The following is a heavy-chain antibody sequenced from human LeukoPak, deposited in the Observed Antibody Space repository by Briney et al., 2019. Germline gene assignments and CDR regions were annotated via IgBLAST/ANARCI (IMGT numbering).Heavy chain of an antibody. V-gene: IGHV4-38-2*01. CDR3: ARVATTTNPPQRPFDY. CDR2: IYHSGST. D-gene: IGHD5-12*01. CDR1: GYSISSGYC. J-gene: IGHJ4*02. Sequence: PSETLSLTCAVSGYSISSGYCWGWIRQPPGKGLEWIGSIYHSGSTYYNPSLKSRVTTSVDTSKNQFSLKLSSVTAADTAVYYCARVATTTNPPQRPFDYWGQGTLVTVSS.